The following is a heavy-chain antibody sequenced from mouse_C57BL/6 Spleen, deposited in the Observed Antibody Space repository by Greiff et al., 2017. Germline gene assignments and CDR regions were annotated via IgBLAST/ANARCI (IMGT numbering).Heavy chain of an antibody. CDR1: GYSITSGYY. J-gene: IGHJ4*01. CDR3: ARDDDGYYVDAMDY. Sequence: EVKLVESGPGLVKPSQSLSLTCSVTGYSITSGYYWNWIRQFPGNKLEWMGYISYDGSNNYNPSLKNRISITRDTSKNQFFLKLNSVTTEDTATYYCARDDDGYYVDAMDYWGQGTSVTVSS. V-gene: IGHV3-6*01. CDR2: ISYDGSN. D-gene: IGHD2-3*01.